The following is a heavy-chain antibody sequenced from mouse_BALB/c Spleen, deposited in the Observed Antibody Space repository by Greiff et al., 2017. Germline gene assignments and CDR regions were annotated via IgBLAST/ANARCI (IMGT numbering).Heavy chain of an antibody. J-gene: IGHJ2*01. CDR2: INPYNGDT. Sequence: VQLQQSGPELVKPGASVKISCKASGYSFTGYFMNWVKQSHGKSLEWIGRINPYNGDTFYNQKFKGKATLTIDTSSSTAYMQLSSLTSEDSAVYFCARAINYYGTSSRGYFDYWGQGTTLTVSS. V-gene: IGHV1-20*01. CDR1: GYSFTGYF. D-gene: IGHD1-1*01. CDR3: ARAINYYGTSSRGYFDY.